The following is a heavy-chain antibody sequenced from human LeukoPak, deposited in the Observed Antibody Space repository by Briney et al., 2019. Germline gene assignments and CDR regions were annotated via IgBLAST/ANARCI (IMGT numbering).Heavy chain of an antibody. D-gene: IGHD3-22*01. J-gene: IGHJ4*02. CDR1: GFTFSNYV. CDR3: AKSLDYYDSSGYYDRAY. CDR2: ISYDGSKK. V-gene: IGHV3-30-3*02. Sequence: PGGSLRLSCAASGFTFSNYVIHWVRQAPGKGLEWVAVISYDGSKKYYADSVKGRFTISRDNSKNTLYLQMNSLRAEDTAVYYCAKSLDYYDSSGYYDRAYWGQGTLVTVSS.